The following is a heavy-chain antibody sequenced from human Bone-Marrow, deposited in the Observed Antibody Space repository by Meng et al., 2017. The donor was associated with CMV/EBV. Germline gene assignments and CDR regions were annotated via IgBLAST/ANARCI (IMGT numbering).Heavy chain of an antibody. CDR1: GFTFSSYA. D-gene: IGHD3-10*01. J-gene: IGHJ4*02. CDR2: ISYDGSNK. CDR3: ARAGLFDY. Sequence: GGSLRLSCAASGFTFSSYAMHWVRQAPGKGLEWVAVISYDGSNKYYADSVKGRFTISRDNSKNTLYLQMNSLRAEDTAVYDCARAGLFDYWGQGTLDTFSS. V-gene: IGHV3-30-3*01.